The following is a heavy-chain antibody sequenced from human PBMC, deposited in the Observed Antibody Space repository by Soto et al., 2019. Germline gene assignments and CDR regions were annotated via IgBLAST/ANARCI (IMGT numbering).Heavy chain of an antibody. V-gene: IGHV3-33*01. D-gene: IGHD4-17*01. CDR2: IWNDGRNK. CDR1: GFTFRSYG. J-gene: IGHJ4*02. Sequence: QVQLVESGGGVVQPGRSLRLSCAASGFTFRSYGMHWVRQAPGKGLEWVAVIWNDGRNKNHADSVKGRFTISRDNSKNTLYLQMNSLRGEDTAVYYCARDQCGDYPIDYWGQGTLVTVSS. CDR3: ARDQCGDYPIDY.